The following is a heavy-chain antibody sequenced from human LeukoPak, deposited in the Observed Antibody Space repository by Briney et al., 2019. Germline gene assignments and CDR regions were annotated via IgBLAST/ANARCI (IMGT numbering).Heavy chain of an antibody. D-gene: IGHD4-17*01. V-gene: IGHV4-59*01. CDR3: ARGFPTVTHFDY. CDR2: IYYSGST. CDR1: DGSISGFY. J-gene: IGHJ4*02. Sequence: PSETLSLTCTVSDGSISGFYWSWIRQPPGKGLEWIGYIYYSGSTNYNPSLKSRVTISVDTSKNQFSLKLSSVTAADTAVYYCARGFPTVTHFDYWGQGTLVTVSS.